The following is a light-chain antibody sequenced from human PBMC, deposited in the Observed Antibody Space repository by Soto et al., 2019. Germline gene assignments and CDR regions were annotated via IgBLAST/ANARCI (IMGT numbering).Light chain of an antibody. CDR3: LQHNSDSWT. CDR2: VAS. CDR1: QDIKDH. V-gene: IGKV1-17*01. J-gene: IGKJ1*01. Sequence: DIQMTQSRASLSASVGDRVTLTCRVSQDIKDHLGWYQQKPGKAPKSLIYVASRLQSGVPPRFSGSGSGTEFTLTISSLQPEDLAAYFCLQHNSDSWTFGQGTKVEI.